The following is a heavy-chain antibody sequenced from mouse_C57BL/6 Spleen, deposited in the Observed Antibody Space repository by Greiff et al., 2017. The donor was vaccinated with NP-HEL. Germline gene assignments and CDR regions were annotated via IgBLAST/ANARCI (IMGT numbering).Heavy chain of an antibody. Sequence: VQLQQPGAELVMPGASVKLSCKASGYTFTSYWMHWVKQRPGQGLEWIGEIDPSDSYTNYNQKFKGKSTLTVDKSSSTAYMQLSSLTSEDSAVYYCARAGDYDGGAYYFDYWGQGTTLTVSS. J-gene: IGHJ2*01. V-gene: IGHV1-69*01. CDR1: GYTFTSYW. CDR3: ARAGDYDGGAYYFDY. CDR2: IDPSDSYT. D-gene: IGHD2-4*01.